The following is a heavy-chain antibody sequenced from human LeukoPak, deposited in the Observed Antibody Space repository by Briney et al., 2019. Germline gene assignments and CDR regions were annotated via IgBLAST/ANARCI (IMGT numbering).Heavy chain of an antibody. CDR2: IIPILGIA. J-gene: IGHJ4*02. CDR1: GGTFSSYA. Sequence: SVKVSCKASGGTFSSYAISWVRQAPGQGLEWMGRIIPILGIANYAQKFQGRVTITADKSTSTAYIELSSLRSEDTAVYSCARDLTPTHCGGACSANYWGQGTLVTVSS. D-gene: IGHD2-21*02. CDR3: ARDLTPTHCGGACSANY. V-gene: IGHV1-69*04.